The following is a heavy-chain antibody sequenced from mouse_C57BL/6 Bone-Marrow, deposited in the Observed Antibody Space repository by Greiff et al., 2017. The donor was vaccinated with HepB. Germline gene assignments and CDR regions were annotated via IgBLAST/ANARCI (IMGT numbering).Heavy chain of an antibody. CDR3: ARIPHPFAY. J-gene: IGHJ3*01. CDR1: GFSLTSYG. Sequence: VQLQESGPGLVQPSQSLSITCTVSGFSLTSYGVHWVRQSPGKGLEWLGVIWSGGSTDYNAAFISRLSISKDNSKSQVFFKMNSLQADDTAIYYCARIPHPFAYWGQGTLVTVSA. CDR2: IWSGGST. V-gene: IGHV2-2*01.